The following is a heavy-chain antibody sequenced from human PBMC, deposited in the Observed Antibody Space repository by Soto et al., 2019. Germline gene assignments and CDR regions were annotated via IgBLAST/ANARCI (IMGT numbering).Heavy chain of an antibody. CDR3: AREGSGYNF. D-gene: IGHD5-12*01. Sequence: SVKVSCKASGGSFSNFGISWVRQAPGQGLEWMGGIVPVFGRPNYAQRFRGRLTITADESTSTGYMELISLRSGDTAVYYCAREGSGYNFWGQGTQVTVSS. CDR2: IVPVFGRP. CDR1: GGSFSNFG. J-gene: IGHJ4*02. V-gene: IGHV1-69*13.